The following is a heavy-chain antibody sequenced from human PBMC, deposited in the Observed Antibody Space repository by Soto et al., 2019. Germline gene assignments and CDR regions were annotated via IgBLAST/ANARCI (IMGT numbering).Heavy chain of an antibody. Sequence: EVQLVQSGGGLVQPGGSLRLSCAASGLTLSDHYMDWVRQTPGKGLEWIGRSRNKVIGYTTEYAASVKGRFTISRADSKNSLYAQMNSLRPGDTAVYYGARGAARFADWGQGPLVPVSS. J-gene: IGHJ4*02. CDR2: SRNKVIGYTT. V-gene: IGHV3-72*01. CDR1: GLTLSDHY. CDR3: ARGAARFAD.